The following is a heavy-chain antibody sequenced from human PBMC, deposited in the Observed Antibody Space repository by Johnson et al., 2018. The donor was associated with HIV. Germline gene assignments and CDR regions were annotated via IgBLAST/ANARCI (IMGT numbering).Heavy chain of an antibody. V-gene: IGHV3-30-3*01. CDR2: ISYHGSNK. J-gene: IGHJ3*02. CDR1: GFTFSRYA. D-gene: IGHD2-8*02. CDR3: AREPNWTGGGWYAFGI. Sequence: VKLLESGGGVVQPGRSLRLSCAASGFTFSRYAMHWVRQAPGKGLEWVAVISYHGSNKYYADSVKGRFTISRDNSKNTLYLQMNSLRAEDTAWYYLAREPNWTGGGWYAFGIRGQGTMVTVSS.